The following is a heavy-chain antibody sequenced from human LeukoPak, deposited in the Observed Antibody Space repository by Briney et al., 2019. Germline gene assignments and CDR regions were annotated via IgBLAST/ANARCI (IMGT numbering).Heavy chain of an antibody. Sequence: GGSLILYCTAYGFTFSSYDMHWVRQATGKGLEWVSAIGTAGDTYYPGSVKGRFTISRENAKNSLYLQMNSLRAGDTAVYYCASLVVGGAWGQGTLVTVSS. V-gene: IGHV3-13*01. CDR2: IGTAGDT. J-gene: IGHJ4*02. D-gene: IGHD1-26*01. CDR1: GFTFSSYD. CDR3: ASLVVGGA.